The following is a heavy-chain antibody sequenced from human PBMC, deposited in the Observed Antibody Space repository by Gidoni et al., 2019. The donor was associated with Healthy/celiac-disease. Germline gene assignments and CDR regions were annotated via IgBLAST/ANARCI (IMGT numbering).Heavy chain of an antibody. CDR3: AKDSLGFGELSVWFDP. CDR1: GFTFSSYA. J-gene: IGHJ5*02. Sequence: EVQLLESGGGLVQPGGSLRLYCAASGFTFSSYAMSWVRQAPGKGLEWVSAISGSGGSTYYADSVKGRFTISRDNSKNTLYLQMNSLRAEDTAVYYCAKDSLGFGELSVWFDPWGQGTLVTVSS. V-gene: IGHV3-23*01. D-gene: IGHD3-10*01. CDR2: ISGSGGST.